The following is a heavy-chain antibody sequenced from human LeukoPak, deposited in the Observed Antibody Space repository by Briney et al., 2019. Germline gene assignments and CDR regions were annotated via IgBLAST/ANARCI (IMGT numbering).Heavy chain of an antibody. J-gene: IGHJ4*02. Sequence: GGSLRLSCAASGFTFSDYWMSWVRQAPGKGLEWVANINQDGSLKYYVDSVKGRFTISRDNAKNSLYLQMNSLRAEDTAVYSCARDLRTGYTYGYPLDYWGQGTLVTVSS. CDR3: ARDLRTGYTYGYPLDY. D-gene: IGHD5-18*01. CDR2: INQDGSLK. V-gene: IGHV3-7*01. CDR1: GFTFSDYW.